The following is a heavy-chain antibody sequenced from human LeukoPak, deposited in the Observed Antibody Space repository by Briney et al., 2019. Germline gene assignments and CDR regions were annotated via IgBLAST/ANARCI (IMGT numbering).Heavy chain of an antibody. J-gene: IGHJ4*02. V-gene: IGHV1-18*01. CDR2: ISAYNGNT. Sequence: ASVKVSCKASGYTLTSYGISWVRQAPGQGLEWMGWISAYNGNTNYAQKLQGRVTMTTDTSTSTAYMELRSLRSDDTAVYYCARIDIVATKPPIDYWGQGTLVTVSS. D-gene: IGHD5-12*01. CDR1: GYTLTSYG. CDR3: ARIDIVATKPPIDY.